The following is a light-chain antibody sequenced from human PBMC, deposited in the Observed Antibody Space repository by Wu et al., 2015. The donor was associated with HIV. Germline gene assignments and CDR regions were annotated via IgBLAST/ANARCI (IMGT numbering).Light chain of an antibody. Sequence: EIVLTQSPGTLSLSPGERATLSCRASQSVNRNYLAWYQQRPGQAPRLLMYGASSRATGIPERFSGSGSGTDFTLTISSLEPEDFAVYYCQQRSNWPGSFGQGTKLEIK. CDR1: QSVNRNY. V-gene: IGKV3D-20*02. J-gene: IGKJ2*03. CDR2: GAS. CDR3: QQRSNWPGS.